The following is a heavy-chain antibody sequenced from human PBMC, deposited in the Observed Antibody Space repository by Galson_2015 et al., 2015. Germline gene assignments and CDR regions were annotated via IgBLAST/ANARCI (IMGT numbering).Heavy chain of an antibody. Sequence: SLRLSCAASGFTFSSYAMHWVRQAPGKGLEWVAVISYDGSNKYYADSVKGRFTISRDNSKNTLYLQMNSLRAEDTAVYYCARDRGYCSSTSCYIYYYYGMDVWGQGTTVTVSS. V-gene: IGHV3-30-3*01. D-gene: IGHD2-2*02. CDR3: ARDRGYCSSTSCYIYYYYGMDV. CDR2: ISYDGSNK. J-gene: IGHJ6*02. CDR1: GFTFSSYA.